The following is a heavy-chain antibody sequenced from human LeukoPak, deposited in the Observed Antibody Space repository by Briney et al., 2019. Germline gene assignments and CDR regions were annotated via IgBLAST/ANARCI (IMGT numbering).Heavy chain of an antibody. Sequence: GGSLRLSCAASGFTFSSYAMHWVRQAPGKGLEYVSAISSNGGSTYYANSVKGRFTISRDNSKNTLYLQMGSLRAEDMAVYYCARDGRRGRQLWFNDAFDIWGQGTMVTVSS. CDR1: GFTFSSYA. J-gene: IGHJ3*02. CDR3: ARDGRRGRQLWFNDAFDI. D-gene: IGHD5-18*01. CDR2: ISSNGGST. V-gene: IGHV3-64*01.